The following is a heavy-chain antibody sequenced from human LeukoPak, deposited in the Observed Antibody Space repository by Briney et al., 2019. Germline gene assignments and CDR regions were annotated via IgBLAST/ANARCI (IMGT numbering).Heavy chain of an antibody. D-gene: IGHD4-17*01. CDR1: GGSITRHF. Sequence: SETLSLTCTVSGGSITRHFWPWLRQAPGKGLEWVGYVSKSGSTNYNPSLQSRITISVDTSKNQFFLKLTSMTAADTAVYFCARDFYGVFDAFDVWGQGTVVTVSS. J-gene: IGHJ3*01. CDR2: VSKSGST. V-gene: IGHV4-4*08. CDR3: ARDFYGVFDAFDV.